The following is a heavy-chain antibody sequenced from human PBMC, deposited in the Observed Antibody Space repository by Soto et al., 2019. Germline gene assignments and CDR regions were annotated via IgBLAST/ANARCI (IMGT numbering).Heavy chain of an antibody. V-gene: IGHV5-51*01. Sequence: GESLKISCQGSGYSFTSYWIGWVRQMPGKGLEWMGIIYPGDSDTRYSPSFQGQVTISADKSISTAYLQWGSLKASDTAMYYCARGGALYYYGMDVWGQGTTVTVSS. CDR1: GYSFTSYW. D-gene: IGHD3-16*01. CDR2: IYPGDSDT. CDR3: ARGGALYYYGMDV. J-gene: IGHJ6*02.